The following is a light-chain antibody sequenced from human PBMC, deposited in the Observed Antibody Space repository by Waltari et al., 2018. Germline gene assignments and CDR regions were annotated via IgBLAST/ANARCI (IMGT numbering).Light chain of an antibody. CDR2: ATS. Sequence: SCRASQVVSTSFGAWYQQKPGQAPRLLIGATSSGASGIPDRCSGSWSGEYFTTTISRREAEDLAYYYCQQHCCSPWAFGQGTKVEIK. J-gene: IGKJ1*01. CDR1: QVVSTSF. V-gene: IGKV3-20*01. CDR3: QQHCCSPWA.